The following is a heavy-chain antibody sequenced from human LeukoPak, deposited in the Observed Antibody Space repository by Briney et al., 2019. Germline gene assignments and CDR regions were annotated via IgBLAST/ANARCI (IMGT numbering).Heavy chain of an antibody. V-gene: IGHV1-69*13. CDR2: IIPIFATA. Sequence: ASVKVSCKASGGTFSSYAISWVRQAPGQGLEWMGGIIPIFATANYAQNFQGRVTITADESTSTAYMELSSLRSEDTAVYYCARKHGRGYCYGYQKYHWFDPWGQGTLVTVSS. D-gene: IGHD5-18*01. CDR1: GGTFSSYA. CDR3: ARKHGRGYCYGYQKYHWFDP. J-gene: IGHJ5*02.